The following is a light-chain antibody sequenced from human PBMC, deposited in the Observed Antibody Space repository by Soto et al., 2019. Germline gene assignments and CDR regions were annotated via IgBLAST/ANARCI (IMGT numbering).Light chain of an antibody. CDR1: SSDVGSYKY. Sequence: QSALTQPASVSGSPGQSITISCTGTSSDVGSYKYVSWYQQHPGKAPKLMIYDVSNRPSGVSSRFSGSKSGNTASLTISGLQAEDEADYYCSSYTSSNTVVFGGGTKLTVL. V-gene: IGLV2-14*03. CDR2: DVS. CDR3: SSYTSSNTVV. J-gene: IGLJ2*01.